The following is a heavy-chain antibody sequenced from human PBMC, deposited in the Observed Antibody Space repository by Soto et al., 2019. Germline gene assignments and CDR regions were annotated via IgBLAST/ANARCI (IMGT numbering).Heavy chain of an antibody. Sequence: SETLSLTCTVSGGSISSGDYYWSWIRQPPGKGLEWIGYIYYSGSTYYNPSLKSRVTISVDTSKNQFSLKLSSVTAADTAVYYCARSMVRGVIMADGNSELPSDYWGQGTLVTVSS. J-gene: IGHJ4*02. D-gene: IGHD3-10*01. CDR1: GGSISSGDYY. V-gene: IGHV4-30-4*01. CDR2: IYYSGST. CDR3: ARSMVRGVIMADGNSELPSDY.